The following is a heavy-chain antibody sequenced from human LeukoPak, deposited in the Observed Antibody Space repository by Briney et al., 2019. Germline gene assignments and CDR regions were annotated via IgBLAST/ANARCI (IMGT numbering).Heavy chain of an antibody. CDR1: GDSISSYY. J-gene: IGHJ4*02. Sequence: PSETLSLTCTVSGDSISSYYWSWIRQPPGKGLEWIGYIYYSGSTNYNPSLNSRVTISVDTSKNQFSLKLSSVTAADTAMYYCARGIESYGDYGYWGQGILVTVSS. D-gene: IGHD4-17*01. CDR2: IYYSGST. V-gene: IGHV4-59*01. CDR3: ARGIESYGDYGY.